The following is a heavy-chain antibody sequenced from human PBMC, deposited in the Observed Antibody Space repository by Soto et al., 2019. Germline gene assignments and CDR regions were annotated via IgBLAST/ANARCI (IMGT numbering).Heavy chain of an antibody. CDR2: ISYDGSNK. D-gene: IGHD2-15*01. CDR1: GFSLDKFG. V-gene: IGHV3-30*03. J-gene: IGHJ3*01. Sequence: QVQLVESGGGVVQPGKPLRVSCAASGFSLDKFGMHWVRQAPGKGLEWVALISYDGSNKFYADSVRGRFIGSRDNSNNTLSLQMNNLRPVDTALYYCARDGDHGGTYYSAFDLWGPGTMVTVSS. CDR3: ARDGDHGGTYYSAFDL.